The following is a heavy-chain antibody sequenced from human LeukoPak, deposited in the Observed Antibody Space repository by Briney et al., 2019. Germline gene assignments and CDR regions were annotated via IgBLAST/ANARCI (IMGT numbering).Heavy chain of an antibody. Sequence: PGGSLRLSCAASGFTFSSYWMSWVRQAPGKGLEWVANIKQDGSEKYYVDSVKGRFTISRDSAKNSLYLQMNSLRAEDTAVYYCAKEDGIAADAFDIWGQGTMVTVSS. J-gene: IGHJ3*02. V-gene: IGHV3-7*04. CDR3: AKEDGIAADAFDI. D-gene: IGHD6-13*01. CDR2: IKQDGSEK. CDR1: GFTFSSYW.